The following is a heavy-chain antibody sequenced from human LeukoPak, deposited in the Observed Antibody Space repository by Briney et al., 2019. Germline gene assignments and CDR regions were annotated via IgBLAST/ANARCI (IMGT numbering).Heavy chain of an antibody. CDR2: IYYSGST. Sequence: PSQTLSLTCTVSGGSISSGGSSWSWIRQHPGKGLEWIGYIYYSGSTYYNPSLKSRVTISVDTSKNQFSLKLSSVTAADTAVYYCARDRRLRVGATGGCAFDIWGQGTMVTVSS. J-gene: IGHJ3*02. CDR1: GGSISSGGSS. V-gene: IGHV4-31*03. D-gene: IGHD1-26*01. CDR3: ARDRRLRVGATGGCAFDI.